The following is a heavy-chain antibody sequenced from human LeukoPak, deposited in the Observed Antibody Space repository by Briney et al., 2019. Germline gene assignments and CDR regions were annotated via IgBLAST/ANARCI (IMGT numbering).Heavy chain of an antibody. V-gene: IGHV4-39*07. CDR2: IYYSGST. J-gene: IGHJ2*01. D-gene: IGHD4-17*01. Sequence: PSETLSLTCTVSGGSISSNSYYWGWIRQPPGKGLEWIGSIYYSGSTSYNPSLKRRVTMSVDTSKNQFSLKLSSVTAADTAVYYCARATGWSRLWYFDLWGRGTLVTVSS. CDR3: ARATGWSRLWYFDL. CDR1: GGSISSNSYY.